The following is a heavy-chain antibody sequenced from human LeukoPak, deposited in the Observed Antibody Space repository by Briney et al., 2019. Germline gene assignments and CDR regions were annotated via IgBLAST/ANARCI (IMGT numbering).Heavy chain of an antibody. D-gene: IGHD5-24*01. V-gene: IGHV3-21*01. J-gene: IGHJ4*02. CDR2: ISHAGIYI. CDR1: GFTFSSYD. CDR3: ARIGPSRDGYNSFDY. Sequence: GTSLRLSCEASGFTFSSYDMTWVRQAPGKGLEYVSSISHAGIYIFSATSVKGRFSIYRDNAENTLYLQMNYLTAEDTAVYYCARIGPSRDGYNSFDYWGQGTLVTVSS.